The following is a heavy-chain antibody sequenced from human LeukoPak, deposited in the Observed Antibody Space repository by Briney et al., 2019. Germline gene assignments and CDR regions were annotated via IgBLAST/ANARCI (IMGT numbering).Heavy chain of an antibody. D-gene: IGHD3-9*01. CDR2: ISGSGDST. J-gene: IGHJ4*02. CDR3: AKPPSDNLLTGSLYYFDY. Sequence: GGSLRLSCAASGFTFSSCAMSWVRQAPGKGLEWVSGISGSGDSTDYADSVKGRFTISRDNSKNTLYLQINSLRAEDTAVYYCAKPPSDNLLTGSLYYFDYWGQGTLVTVSS. CDR1: GFTFSSCA. V-gene: IGHV3-23*01.